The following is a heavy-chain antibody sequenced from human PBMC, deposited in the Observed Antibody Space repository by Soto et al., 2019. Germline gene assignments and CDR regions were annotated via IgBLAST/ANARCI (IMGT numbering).Heavy chain of an antibody. CDR3: AKTYPSSSGFGYFDL. CDR1: GFTFRNYG. J-gene: IGHJ2*01. CDR2: ISYDGSDK. D-gene: IGHD6-6*01. V-gene: IGHV3-30*18. Sequence: QVQMVESGGGVVQPGRSLRLSCAASGFTFRNYGMHWVRQAPGKGLEWVAVISYDGSDKYYADSVKGRFTISRDNSKNTLYLQMNSLKAEDTAVYYCAKTYPSSSGFGYFDLWGRGTLVTASS.